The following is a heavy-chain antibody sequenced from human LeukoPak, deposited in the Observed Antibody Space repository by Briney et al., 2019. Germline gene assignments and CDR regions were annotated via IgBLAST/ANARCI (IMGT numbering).Heavy chain of an antibody. CDR1: GFTFSSYW. D-gene: IGHD4-17*01. Sequence: QAGGSLRLSCTASGFTFSSYWMNWVRQAPGTGLEWVANINQDGSTKYYLDSVKGRFTISRDNAKNSLYLQMNSLRAEETAIYYCARGLTTTPNHLDPWGQGTLVTVSS. CDR2: INQDGSTK. J-gene: IGHJ5*02. CDR3: ARGLTTTPNHLDP. V-gene: IGHV3-7*01.